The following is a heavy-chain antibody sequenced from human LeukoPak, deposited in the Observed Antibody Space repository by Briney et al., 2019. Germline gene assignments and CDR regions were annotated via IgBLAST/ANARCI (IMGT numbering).Heavy chain of an antibody. CDR1: GFTFSSYW. D-gene: IGHD3-22*01. CDR2: INTDGSST. J-gene: IGHJ4*02. CDR3: AREGDDSSGYPTY. V-gene: IGHV3-74*01. Sequence: GGSLRLSCAASGFTFSSYWMYWVRQVPGKGLECVSRINTDGSSTTYGESVKGRFTMSRDNAKNTLYLQMNSLRAEDTAVYYCAREGDDSSGYPTYWGQGTLVTVSS.